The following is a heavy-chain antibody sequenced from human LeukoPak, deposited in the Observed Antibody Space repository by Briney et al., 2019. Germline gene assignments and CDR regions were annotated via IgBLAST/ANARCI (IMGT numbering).Heavy chain of an antibody. J-gene: IGHJ4*02. Sequence: NPGGSLRLSCAASGFTFSSYAMHWVRQAPGKGLEWVSSISSSNSYRYYADSVKGRFTISRDNAENSLYLQMNSLRAEDTAVYYCATVHSSSWYWSFDYWGQGTLVTVSS. CDR1: GFTFSSYA. CDR2: ISSSNSYR. CDR3: ATVHSSSWYWSFDY. D-gene: IGHD6-13*01. V-gene: IGHV3-21*01.